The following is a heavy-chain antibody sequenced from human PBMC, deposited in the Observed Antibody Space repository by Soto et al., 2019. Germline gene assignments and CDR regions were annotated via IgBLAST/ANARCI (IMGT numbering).Heavy chain of an antibody. J-gene: IGHJ6*02. CDR1: GFTFSSYG. CDR3: ARANPGYSSTPVLDV. CDR2: IWYDGSNK. D-gene: IGHD6-13*01. V-gene: IGHV3-33*01. Sequence: QVQLVESGGGVVQPGRSLRLCCAASGFTFSSYGMHWVRQAPGKGLEWVAVIWYDGSNKYYADSVKGRFTISRDNSKNTLYLQMNSLRAEDTAVYYCARANPGYSSTPVLDVWGQGTTVTVSS.